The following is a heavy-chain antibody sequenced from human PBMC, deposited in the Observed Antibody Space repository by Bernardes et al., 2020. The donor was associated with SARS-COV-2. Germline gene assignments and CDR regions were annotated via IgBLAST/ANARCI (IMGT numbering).Heavy chain of an antibody. J-gene: IGHJ5*02. CDR2: IKGDGSVK. CDR1: GFTFSNYW. Sequence: GGSLRLSCAASGFTFSNYWMSWVRQAPGKGLEWVANIKGDGSVKYYVDSVKGRFTISRDNAKNSLYLQMNSLRVEDTAVYYCATYPMVRGVIITGWFDPWGQGTLVTVSS. V-gene: IGHV3-7*02. CDR3: ATYPMVRGVIITGWFDP. D-gene: IGHD3-10*01.